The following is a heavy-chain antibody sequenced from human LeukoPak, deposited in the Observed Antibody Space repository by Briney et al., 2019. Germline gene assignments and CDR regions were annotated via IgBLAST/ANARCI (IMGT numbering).Heavy chain of an antibody. V-gene: IGHV1-69*13. Sequence: SVKVSCKASGGTFISYAISWVRQAPGQGLEWMGGIIPIFGTANYAQKFQGRVTITADESTSTAYMKLSSLRSEDTAVYYCARDDYYGSGSANYPYYFDYWGQGTLVTVSS. CDR3: ARDDYYGSGSANYPYYFDY. D-gene: IGHD3-10*01. CDR1: GGTFISYA. J-gene: IGHJ4*02. CDR2: IIPIFGTA.